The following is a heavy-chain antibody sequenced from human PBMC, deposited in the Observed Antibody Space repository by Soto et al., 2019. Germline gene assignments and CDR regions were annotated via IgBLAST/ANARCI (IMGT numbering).Heavy chain of an antibody. J-gene: IGHJ3*02. CDR2: ISSGGEYT. CDR3: SKAPGQRDDACDI. V-gene: IGHV3-23*01. CDR1: GFTFSNYA. Sequence: EVQMLESGGGLIQPGGSLRLSCAASGFTFSNYAMSWVRQAPGKGLDWVAAISSGGEYTYHADSVKGRFTISRDNSNNALFLQMNSLIAEDMAVYYCSKAPGQRDDACDIWGQGRMVTFSS. D-gene: IGHD6-25*01.